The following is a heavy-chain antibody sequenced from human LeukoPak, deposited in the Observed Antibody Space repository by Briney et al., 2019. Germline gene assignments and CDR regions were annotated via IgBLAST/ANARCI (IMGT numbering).Heavy chain of an antibody. V-gene: IGHV4-31*03. CDR2: IYYSGST. D-gene: IGHD6-19*01. CDR3: ARASPGAVLDAFDI. J-gene: IGHJ3*02. CDR1: GGSISSGGYY. Sequence: PSETLSLTCTVSGGSISSGGYYWSWIRQHPGKGLEWIGYIYYSGSTYYNPSLKSRVTISVDTSKNQFSLKLSSVTAADTTVYYCARASPGAVLDAFDIWGQGTMVTVSS.